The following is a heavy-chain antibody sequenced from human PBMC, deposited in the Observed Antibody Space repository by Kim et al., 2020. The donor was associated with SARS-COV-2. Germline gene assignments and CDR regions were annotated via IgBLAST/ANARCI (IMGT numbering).Heavy chain of an antibody. J-gene: IGHJ6*02. CDR1: GYTFTGYY. Sequence: ASVKVSCKTSGYTFTGYYVHWVRQAPGQGLEWIGWVNPNSGGSNYAQKFQDRVTMTRDTSITTAYMELSRLISDDTAVYYCARGGLSSSGSPRAPYYYGMDVWGQGTKVTVSS. V-gene: IGHV1-2*02. D-gene: IGHD3-10*01. CDR3: ARGGLSSSGSPRAPYYYGMDV. CDR2: VNPNSGGS.